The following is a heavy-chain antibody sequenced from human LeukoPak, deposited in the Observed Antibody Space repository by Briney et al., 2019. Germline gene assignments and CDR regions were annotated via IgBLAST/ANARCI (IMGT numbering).Heavy chain of an antibody. Sequence: ASVKVSCKASGYTFTGYYMRWVRQAPGQGLEWMGWINPNSGGTNYAQKFQGRVTMTRDTSISTAYMELSRLRSDDTAVYYCARDPYSSGRLFDYWGQGTLVTVSS. CDR1: GYTFTGYY. CDR3: ARDPYSSGRLFDY. D-gene: IGHD6-19*01. J-gene: IGHJ4*02. V-gene: IGHV1-2*02. CDR2: INPNSGGT.